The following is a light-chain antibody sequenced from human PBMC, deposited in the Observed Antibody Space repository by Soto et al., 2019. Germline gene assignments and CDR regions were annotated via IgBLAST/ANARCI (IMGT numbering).Light chain of an antibody. CDR1: QSVSSSY. CDR3: QHYVSPPIT. CDR2: GAS. J-gene: IGKJ5*01. V-gene: IGKV3-20*01. Sequence: EIVLTQSPGTLSLSPGERATLSCRASQSVSSSYLAWYQPKPGQAPRLLIFGASSRATGIPDRFSGSGSGTDFTLTISRLEPEDFAVYYCQHYVSPPITFGQGTRLEIK.